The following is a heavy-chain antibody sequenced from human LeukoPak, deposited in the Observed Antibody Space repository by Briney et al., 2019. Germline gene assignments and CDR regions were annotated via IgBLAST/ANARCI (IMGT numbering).Heavy chain of an antibody. J-gene: IGHJ4*02. D-gene: IGHD3-22*01. V-gene: IGHV3-21*01. CDR3: ARDHYYDSSGYLGLVDY. CDR1: GFTFSSYS. CDR2: ISSSSSYI. Sequence: PGGSLRLSCAASGFTFSSYSMNWVRQAPGKGLEWVSSISSSSSYIYYADSVKGRFTISRDNAKNSLYLQMNSLRAEDTAVYYCARDHYYDSSGYLGLVDYWGQGTLVTVSS.